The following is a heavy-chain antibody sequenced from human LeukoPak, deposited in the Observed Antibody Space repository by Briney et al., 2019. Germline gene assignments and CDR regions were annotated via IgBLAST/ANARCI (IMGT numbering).Heavy chain of an antibody. D-gene: IGHD4-17*01. Sequence: SETLSLTCTVSGGSISSYYWSWIRQPPGKGLEWIGYIYYSGSTNYNPSPKSRVTISVDTSKNQFSLKLSSVTAADTAVYYCARGSPATVSYGMDVWGQGTTVTVSS. CDR1: GGSISSYY. V-gene: IGHV4-59*01. J-gene: IGHJ6*02. CDR2: IYYSGST. CDR3: ARGSPATVSYGMDV.